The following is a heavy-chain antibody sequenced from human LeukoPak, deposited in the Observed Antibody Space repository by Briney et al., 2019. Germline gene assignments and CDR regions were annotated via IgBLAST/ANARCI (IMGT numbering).Heavy chain of an antibody. D-gene: IGHD6-13*01. CDR3: ARAKKRQQLVSGPYYYMDV. V-gene: IGHV4-34*01. CDR1: DGSFSGYY. CDR2: INHSGST. J-gene: IGHJ6*03. Sequence: PSETLSLTCAVYDGSFSGYYWSWIRQPPGKGLEWIGEINHSGSTNYNPSLKSRVTISLDTSKNQFSLNLSSVTAADTAVYYCARAKKRQQLVSGPYYYMDVWGKGTTVTVSS.